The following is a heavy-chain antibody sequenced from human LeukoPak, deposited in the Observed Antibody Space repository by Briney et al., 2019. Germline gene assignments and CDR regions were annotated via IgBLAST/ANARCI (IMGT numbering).Heavy chain of an antibody. J-gene: IGHJ5*02. CDR1: GGTFSSYA. Sequence: SVKVSCKASGGTFSSYAISWVRQAPGQGLEWMGRIIPILGIANYAQKFQGRVTITADKSTSTAYMELSSLRSEDTAVYYCARRYYDSSGYGHTEDWFDPWGQGTLVTVSS. D-gene: IGHD3-22*01. CDR3: ARRYYDSSGYGHTEDWFDP. CDR2: IIPILGIA. V-gene: IGHV1-69*04.